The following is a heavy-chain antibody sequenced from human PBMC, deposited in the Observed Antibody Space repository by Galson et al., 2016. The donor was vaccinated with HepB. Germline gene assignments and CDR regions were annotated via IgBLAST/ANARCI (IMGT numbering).Heavy chain of an antibody. J-gene: IGHJ6*02. Sequence: SLRLSCAGSGFTFDDYAIHWVRRAPGKGLEWVAGISWNSGDIHYADSLRGRVTASRDNAKSSVYLQMNSLRPDDTAFFYCEKVMVTDRRVSYLPYGLHVWGQGTTITVSS. CDR2: ISWNSGDI. D-gene: IGHD2-21*02. V-gene: IGHV3-9*01. CDR1: GFTFDDYA. CDR3: EKVMVTDRRVSYLPYGLHV.